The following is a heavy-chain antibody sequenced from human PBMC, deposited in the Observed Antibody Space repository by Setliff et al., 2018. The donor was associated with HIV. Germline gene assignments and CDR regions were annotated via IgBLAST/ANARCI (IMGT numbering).Heavy chain of an antibody. Sequence: KPSETLSLTCTVSGGSISSSSYYWGWIRQPPGKGLEWIGSIYYSGNTYYNPSLKSRVTISIDTSKNQFSLKLSSVTAADTAVYYCAREIPYSYGGRGHPLWGQGTLVTVSS. V-gene: IGHV4-39*07. CDR3: AREIPYSYGGRGHPL. D-gene: IGHD3-22*01. CDR2: IYYSGNT. CDR1: GGSISSSSYY. J-gene: IGHJ4*02.